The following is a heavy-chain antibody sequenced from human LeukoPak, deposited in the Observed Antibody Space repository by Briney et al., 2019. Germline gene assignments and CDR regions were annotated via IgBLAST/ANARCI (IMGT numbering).Heavy chain of an antibody. V-gene: IGHV3-30*02. Sequence: GGSLTLSCAASGFSFSIHGTHWVRQAPGKGLEWVAFIRYDGSNKYYADSVKGRFTISRDNSKNTLYLQMNSLRAEDTAVYYCAKAPRDCSSTSCYRAYYYYYMDVWGKGTTVTVSS. J-gene: IGHJ6*03. CDR1: GFSFSIHG. CDR3: AKAPRDCSSTSCYRAYYYYYMDV. D-gene: IGHD2-2*02. CDR2: IRYDGSNK.